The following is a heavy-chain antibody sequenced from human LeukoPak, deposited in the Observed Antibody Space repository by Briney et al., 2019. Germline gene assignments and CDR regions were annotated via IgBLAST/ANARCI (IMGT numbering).Heavy chain of an antibody. CDR3: ARVNGGYCSSTSCFYFDY. V-gene: IGHV4-34*01. Sequence: KPSETLSLTCAVYGGSFSGYYWSWIRQPPGKGLEWIGEINHSGSTNYNPSLKSRVTISVGTSKNQFSLKLSSVTAADTAVYYCARVNGGYCSSTSCFYFDYWGQGTLVTVSS. D-gene: IGHD2-2*01. CDR1: GGSFSGYY. CDR2: INHSGST. J-gene: IGHJ4*02.